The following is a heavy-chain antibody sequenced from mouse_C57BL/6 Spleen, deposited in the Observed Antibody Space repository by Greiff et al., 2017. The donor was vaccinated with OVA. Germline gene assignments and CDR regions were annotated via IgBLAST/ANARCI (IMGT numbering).Heavy chain of an antibody. CDR2: IDPSDSYT. CDR1: GYTFTSYW. CDR3: ARWDGNYFDY. V-gene: IGHV1-50*01. D-gene: IGHD2-1*01. J-gene: IGHJ2*01. Sequence: QVQLQQPGAELVKPGASVKLSCKASGYTFTSYWMQWVKQRPGQGLEWIGEIDPSDSYTNYNQKFKGKATLTVDPSSSTAYMQLSSLTSEDSAVYYCARWDGNYFDYWGQGTTLTVSS.